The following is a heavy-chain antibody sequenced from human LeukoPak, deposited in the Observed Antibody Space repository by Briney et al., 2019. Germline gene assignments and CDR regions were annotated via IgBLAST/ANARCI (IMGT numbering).Heavy chain of an antibody. J-gene: IGHJ4*02. D-gene: IGHD5-18*01. CDR3: AKARTRGYSYGSFDY. Sequence: AGGSLRLSCAASGFTFSNFAMSWVRQAPGKGLEWVSSISGSGGSTYYADSVKGRFTISRDNSKNTLYLQMNSLRTEDTAVYYCAKARTRGYSYGSFDYWGQGTLVTVSS. V-gene: IGHV3-23*01. CDR2: ISGSGGST. CDR1: GFTFSNFA.